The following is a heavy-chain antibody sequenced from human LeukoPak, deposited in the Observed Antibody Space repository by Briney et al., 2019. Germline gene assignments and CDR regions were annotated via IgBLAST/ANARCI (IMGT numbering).Heavy chain of an antibody. V-gene: IGHV3-33*01. CDR1: GFTFSSYG. CDR2: IWYDGSNK. D-gene: IGHD3-22*01. CDR3: ARDNSSGRYYFDY. J-gene: IGHJ4*02. Sequence: GGSLRLSCAASGFTFSSYGMHWVRQAPGKGLEWVAVIWYDGSNKYYADSVKGRFTISRDNSKNTLYLQMNSLRAEDTAVYYCARDNSSGRYYFDYWGQGTLVTVSS.